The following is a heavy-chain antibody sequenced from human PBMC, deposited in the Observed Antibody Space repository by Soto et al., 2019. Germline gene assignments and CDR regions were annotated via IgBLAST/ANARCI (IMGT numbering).Heavy chain of an antibody. CDR1: GFTFSSYA. CDR2: ISYDGSNK. J-gene: IGHJ6*02. Sequence: GSLRLSCAASGFTFSSYAMHWVRQAPGKGLEWVAVISYDGSNKYYADSVKGRFTISRDNSKNTLYLQMNSLRAEDTAVYYCARGPMITFGGVIVPDYYYYYGMDVWGQGTTVTVSS. D-gene: IGHD3-16*02. CDR3: ARGPMITFGGVIVPDYYYYYGMDV. V-gene: IGHV3-30-3*01.